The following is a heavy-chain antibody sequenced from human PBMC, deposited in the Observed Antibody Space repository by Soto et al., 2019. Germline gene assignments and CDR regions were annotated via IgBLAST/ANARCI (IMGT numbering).Heavy chain of an antibody. CDR2: IKSKTDGGTT. V-gene: IGHV3-15*07. CDR3: TTDFRSGWDYFDD. J-gene: IGHJ4*02. CDR1: GFTFSNAW. D-gene: IGHD6-19*01. Sequence: PGGSLRLSCAASGFTFSNAWMNWVRQAPGKGLEWVGRIKSKTDGGTTDYAAPVKGRFTISRDDSKNTLYLQMNSLKTEDTAVYYCTTDFRSGWDYFDDWGQGTRVTVAS.